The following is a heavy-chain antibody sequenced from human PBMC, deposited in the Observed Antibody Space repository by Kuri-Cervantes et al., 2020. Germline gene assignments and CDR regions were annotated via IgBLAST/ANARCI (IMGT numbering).Heavy chain of an antibody. CDR2: MNEDGSQK. Sequence: GESLKISCAASGFTFSTYWMSWVRQAPGKGLEWVANMNEDGSQKYYVDSVKGRFTISRDNAKNSLYLQMNSLRAEDTAVYYCARDQGDEGGTTYYYYGMDVWGQGTTVTVSS. V-gene: IGHV3-7*01. J-gene: IGHJ6*02. CDR1: GFTFSTYW. CDR3: ARDQGDEGGTTYYYYGMDV. D-gene: IGHD1-1*01.